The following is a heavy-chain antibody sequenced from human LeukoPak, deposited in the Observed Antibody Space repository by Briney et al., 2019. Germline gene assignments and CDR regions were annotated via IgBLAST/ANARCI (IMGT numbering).Heavy chain of an antibody. CDR3: ARSGRGGAFDI. J-gene: IGHJ3*02. CDR2: ISYDGYNK. D-gene: IGHD1-26*01. CDR1: GFTFSNYG. Sequence: GKSLRLSCAASGFTFSNYGMHWVRQAPGKGLEWVTVISYDGYNKYYADSVKGRFTISRDNAKNTLYLQMNSLRAEDTAVYYCARSGRGGAFDIWGQGTMVTVSS. V-gene: IGHV3-30*03.